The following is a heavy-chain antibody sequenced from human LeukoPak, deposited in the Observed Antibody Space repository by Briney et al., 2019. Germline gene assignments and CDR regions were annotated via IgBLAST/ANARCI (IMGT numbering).Heavy chain of an antibody. J-gene: IGHJ5*02. CDR2: ISSSSSTI. CDR3: ARSAWRANGFYFWFDP. Sequence: GGSLRLSCAGSGFTFRSYSMNWVRQAPGKGLEWVSYISSSSSTIYYADSVKGRFTISRDNAKDSLYLQMNSLRAEDTAVYHCARSAWRANGFYFWFDPWGKGTLVTVSS. CDR1: GFTFRSYS. V-gene: IGHV3-48*04. D-gene: IGHD3-22*01.